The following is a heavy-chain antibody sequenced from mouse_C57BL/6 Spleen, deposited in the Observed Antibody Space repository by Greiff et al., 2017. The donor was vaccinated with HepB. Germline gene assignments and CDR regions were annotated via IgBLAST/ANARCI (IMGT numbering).Heavy chain of an antibody. CDR2: IDPSDSYT. D-gene: IGHD1-1*01. CDR1: GYTFTSYW. J-gene: IGHJ4*01. CDR3: ARDYGSSTGAMDY. V-gene: IGHV1-50*01. Sequence: VQLQQPGAELVKPGASVKLSCKASGYTFTSYWMRWVKQRPGQGLEWIGEIDPSDSYTNYNQKFKGKATLTVDTSSSTAYMQLSSLTSEDSAVYYCARDYGSSTGAMDYWGQGTSVTVSS.